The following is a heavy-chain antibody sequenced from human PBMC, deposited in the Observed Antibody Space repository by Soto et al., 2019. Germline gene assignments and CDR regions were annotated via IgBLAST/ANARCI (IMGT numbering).Heavy chain of an antibody. J-gene: IGHJ6*02. CDR1: GFTFSSYG. Sequence: QVQLVESGGGVVQPGRSLRLSCAASGFTFSSYGMHWVRQAPGKGLEWVAVISYDGSNKYYADSVKGRFTISRDNSKNTLYLQMNSLRAEDTAVYYCAKDYGDYGMDFWGQGTTVTVSS. V-gene: IGHV3-30*18. CDR2: ISYDGSNK. CDR3: AKDYGDYGMDF. D-gene: IGHD4-17*01.